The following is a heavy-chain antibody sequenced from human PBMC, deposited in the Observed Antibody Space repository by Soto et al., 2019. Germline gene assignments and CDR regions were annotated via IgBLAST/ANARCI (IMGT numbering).Heavy chain of an antibody. CDR2: IWYDGSNK. Sequence: QVQLVESGGGVVQPGRSLRLSGAASGFTFSTYGMHWVRQAPGKGLEWVAVIWYDGSNKYYADSMKGRFTISRDNSKNTLYLQMNSLRAEDPAVYYCARASRQLVYFDYWGQGTLVTVSS. D-gene: IGHD6-13*01. J-gene: IGHJ4*02. CDR1: GFTFSTYG. CDR3: ARASRQLVYFDY. V-gene: IGHV3-33*01.